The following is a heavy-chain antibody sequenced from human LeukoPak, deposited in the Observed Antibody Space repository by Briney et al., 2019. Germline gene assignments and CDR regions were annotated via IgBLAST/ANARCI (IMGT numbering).Heavy chain of an antibody. Sequence: PGGSLRLSCAASGFTFSSYAVHWVRQAPGKGLEWVAVISYDGSNKYYADSVKGRFTISRDNSKNTLYLQMNSLRAEDTAVYYCARPFGAYCGGDCYSVSYWGQGTLVTVSS. V-gene: IGHV3-30-3*01. J-gene: IGHJ4*02. CDR2: ISYDGSNK. CDR3: ARPFGAYCGGDCYSVSY. CDR1: GFTFSSYA. D-gene: IGHD2-21*02.